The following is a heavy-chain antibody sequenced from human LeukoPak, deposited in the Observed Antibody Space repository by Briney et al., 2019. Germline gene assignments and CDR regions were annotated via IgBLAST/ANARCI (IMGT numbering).Heavy chain of an antibody. Sequence: PAGSLRLSCAASGFTFDNYAMIWVRQAPGKGLEWVSSISGSGGRTHYADSVKGWFTISRDNSKNTLYVQMTSLRAEDTAVYYCARGDHYYDATGDYYMDVWGEGTTVTVSS. J-gene: IGHJ6*03. V-gene: IGHV3-23*01. CDR3: ARGDHYYDATGDYYMDV. CDR2: ISGSGGRT. CDR1: GFTFDNYA. D-gene: IGHD3-22*01.